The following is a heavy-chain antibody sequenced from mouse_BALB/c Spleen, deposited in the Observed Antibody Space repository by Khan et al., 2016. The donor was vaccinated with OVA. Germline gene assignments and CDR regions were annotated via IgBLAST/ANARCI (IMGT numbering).Heavy chain of an antibody. Sequence: QIQLVQSGAELAKPGASVKMSCKASGYTFTTYWMHWVKQRPGQGLEWIGYINPTSGYTDYNEKFKDRATLSADKSSSTAYMQLSSLTSEDSAVYYCTRDRIDYWGQGNTLTVSS. CDR2: INPTSGYT. V-gene: IGHV1-7*01. CDR3: TRDRIDY. J-gene: IGHJ2*01. CDR1: GYTFTTYW.